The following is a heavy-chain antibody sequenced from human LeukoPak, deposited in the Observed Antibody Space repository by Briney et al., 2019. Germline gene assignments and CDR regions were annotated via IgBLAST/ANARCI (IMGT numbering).Heavy chain of an antibody. J-gene: IGHJ6*02. Sequence: GASVKVSCKASGYTFTSYDINWVRQATGQGLEWMGWMNPNSGNTGYAQKFQGRVTMTRNTSISTAYMELSSLRSEDTAVYYCARAPIVVVPAAMVDYYYYGMDVWGQGTTVTASS. D-gene: IGHD2-2*01. V-gene: IGHV1-8*01. CDR2: MNPNSGNT. CDR1: GYTFTSYD. CDR3: ARAPIVVVPAAMVDYYYYGMDV.